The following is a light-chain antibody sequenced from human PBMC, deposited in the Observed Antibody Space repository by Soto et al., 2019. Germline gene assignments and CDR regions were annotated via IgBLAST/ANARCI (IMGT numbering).Light chain of an antibody. V-gene: IGKV3-20*01. CDR3: QQYGSSPLYS. J-gene: IGKJ2*03. CDR1: QTVSSI. CDR2: GAS. Sequence: EIVLTQSPDSLSLSLGERATLSCRASQTVSSILAWYQQKPGQSPRLLIYGASNRATGIPDRFNGSGSGTDFTLPIDRLEPEDFAVYYCQQYGSSPLYSFGQGTKLEIK.